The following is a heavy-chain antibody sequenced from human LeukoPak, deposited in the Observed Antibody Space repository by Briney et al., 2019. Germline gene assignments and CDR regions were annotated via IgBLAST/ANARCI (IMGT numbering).Heavy chain of an antibody. CDR1: GGSFSVYY. V-gene: IGHV4-59*01. Sequence: SETLSLTCAVYGGSFSVYYWSWIRQPPGKGLEWIGYIYYSGSTNYNPSLKSRVTISVDTSKNQFSLKLSSVTAADTAVYYCARVKAAAGSRLYYFDYWGQGTLVTVSS. CDR2: IYYSGST. J-gene: IGHJ4*02. D-gene: IGHD6-13*01. CDR3: ARVKAAAGSRLYYFDY.